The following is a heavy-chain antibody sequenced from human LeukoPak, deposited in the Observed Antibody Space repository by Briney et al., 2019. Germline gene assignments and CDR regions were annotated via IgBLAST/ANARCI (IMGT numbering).Heavy chain of an antibody. CDR3: SPDLEFGSNDY. V-gene: IGHV3-15*07. D-gene: IGHD5-24*01. CDR2: IKSKTDGGTT. J-gene: IGHJ4*02. Sequence: PGRSLRLSCAASGFTFSNAWMNWVRQAPGKGLEWVGRIKSKTDGGTTDYAAPVKGRFTISRDDSKNKLYLQMNSLKTEDTAGFFRSPDLEFGSNDYWGQGTLVTVSS. CDR1: GFTFSNAW.